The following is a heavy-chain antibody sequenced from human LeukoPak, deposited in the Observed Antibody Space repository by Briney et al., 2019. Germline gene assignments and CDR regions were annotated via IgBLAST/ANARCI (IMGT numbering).Heavy chain of an antibody. Sequence: PSETLSLTCTVSGGSISSYYWSWIRQPAGKGLEWIGRIYTSGSTNYNPSLKSRVTMSVDTSKNQFSLKLSSVTAADTAVYYCARARAVGYYYYYYMDVWGKGTTVTVSS. CDR1: GGSISSYY. D-gene: IGHD6-19*01. V-gene: IGHV4-4*07. J-gene: IGHJ6*03. CDR2: IYTSGST. CDR3: ARARAVGYYYYYYMDV.